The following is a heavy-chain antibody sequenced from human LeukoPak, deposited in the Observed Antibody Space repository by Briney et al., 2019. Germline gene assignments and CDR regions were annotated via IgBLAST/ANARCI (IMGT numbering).Heavy chain of an antibody. CDR2: IKQDGSEK. CDR3: ARDFWSGCDY. CDR1: GFTFSCYA. D-gene: IGHD3-3*01. V-gene: IGHV3-7*01. Sequence: GGSLRLSCAASGFTFSCYAMSWVRQAPGKGLEWVANIKQDGSEKYYVDSVKGRFTISRDNAKNSLYLQMNSLRAEDTAVYYCARDFWSGCDYWGQGTLVTVSS. J-gene: IGHJ4*02.